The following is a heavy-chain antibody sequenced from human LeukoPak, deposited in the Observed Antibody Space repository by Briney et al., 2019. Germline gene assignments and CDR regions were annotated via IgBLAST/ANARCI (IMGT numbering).Heavy chain of an antibody. CDR3: ARERIYFGSGRDLTDARLFYYYGMDI. V-gene: IGHV3-53*01. D-gene: IGHD3-10*01. CDR1: GFTVSDNC. CDR2: IYGDGDT. J-gene: IGHJ6*02. Sequence: PGGSLRLSCVASGFTVSDNCMSWVRQAPGKGLEWASVIYGDGDTYFSDSVKGRFTISRDNSKNTLYLQMNSLRAEDTAVYYCARERIYFGSGRDLTDARLFYYYGMDIWGQGTTVTVSS.